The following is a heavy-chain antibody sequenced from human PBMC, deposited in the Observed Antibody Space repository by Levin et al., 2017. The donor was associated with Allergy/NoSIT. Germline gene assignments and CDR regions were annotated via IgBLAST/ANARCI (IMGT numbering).Heavy chain of an antibody. J-gene: IGHJ4*02. Sequence: GESLKISCAASGFTFSNYAMTWVRQAPGKGLEWVSVISGRGGSTYYADSVKGRFTISRDNSKNTLSLQMNSLRAEDTAIYYCAKEAGYERRSSHLDYWGQGTLVTVSS. D-gene: IGHD2-2*01. V-gene: IGHV3-23*01. CDR3: AKEAGYERRSSHLDY. CDR2: ISGRGGST. CDR1: GFTFSNYA.